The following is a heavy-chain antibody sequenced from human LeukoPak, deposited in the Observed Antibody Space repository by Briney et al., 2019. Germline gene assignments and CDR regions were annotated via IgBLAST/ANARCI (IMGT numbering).Heavy chain of an antibody. Sequence: ASVKVSCKASGYTFTSYGISWVRQAPGQGLEWMGWISAYNGNTNYAQKLQGRVTMTTDTSTSTAYMELRSLRSDDTAVYYCARSDSSPPNYYYMDVWGKGTTVTVSS. J-gene: IGHJ6*03. V-gene: IGHV1-18*01. D-gene: IGHD6-6*01. CDR1: GYTFTSYG. CDR3: ARSDSSPPNYYYMDV. CDR2: ISAYNGNT.